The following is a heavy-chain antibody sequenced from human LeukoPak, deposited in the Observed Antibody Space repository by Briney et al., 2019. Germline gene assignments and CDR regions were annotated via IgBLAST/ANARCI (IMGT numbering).Heavy chain of an antibody. D-gene: IGHD3-10*01. CDR2: ISSSSSYI. J-gene: IGHJ4*02. Sequence: PGGSLRLSCAASGFTFSSYSMNWVRQAPGKGLEWVSSISSSSSYIYYADSVKGRFTISRDNAKNTLYLQMNSLRADDTAVYYCAKDGVLLYLGELFGVPYFDYWGQGTLVTVSS. CDR3: AKDGVLLYLGELFGVPYFDY. CDR1: GFTFSSYS. V-gene: IGHV3-21*04.